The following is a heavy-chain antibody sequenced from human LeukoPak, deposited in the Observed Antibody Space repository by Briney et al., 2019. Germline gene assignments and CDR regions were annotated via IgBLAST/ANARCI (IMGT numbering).Heavy chain of an antibody. V-gene: IGHV3-7*01. CDR2: INQDGSDK. D-gene: IGHD5-12*01. Sequence: GGSLRLSCTTSGFTFSNFWMSWVRQTPGKGLEWLANINQDGSDKYYVDFVKGRFTISRDNIKNSVYLQMNSLRAEDTAVYYCARGVGYSGYEQYYFDYWGQGTLVTVSS. CDR1: GFTFSNFW. CDR3: ARGVGYSGYEQYYFDY. J-gene: IGHJ4*02.